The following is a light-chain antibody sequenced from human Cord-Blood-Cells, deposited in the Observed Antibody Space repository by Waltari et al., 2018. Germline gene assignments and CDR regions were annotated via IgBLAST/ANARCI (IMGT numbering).Light chain of an antibody. CDR3: AAWDDSLSGWV. V-gene: IGLV1-47*02. CDR1: SSNIGSNY. Sequence: QSVLTQPPSASGTPGQRVTISCSGSSSNIGSNYVYWYQQLPGTAPKLLIYSNNQRPSGLPDRFSGSKYGTSASLAISGLRSEDEADYYCAAWDDSLSGWVFGGGTKLTVL. J-gene: IGLJ3*02. CDR2: SNN.